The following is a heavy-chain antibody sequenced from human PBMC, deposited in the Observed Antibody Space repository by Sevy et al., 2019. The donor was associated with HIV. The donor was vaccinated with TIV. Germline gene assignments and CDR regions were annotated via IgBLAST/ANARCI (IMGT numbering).Heavy chain of an antibody. CDR3: ARNNCSITNCYMGDVFDI. CDR2: ISGISNYI. Sequence: GGSLRLSCAASGFTFSSYSMNWVRRAPGKGLEWVSSISGISNYIYYADSMKGRFTVSRDNARNSLYLQMNSLRAEDTAVYYCARNNCSITNCYMGDVFDIWGHGTMVTVSS. D-gene: IGHD2-2*02. J-gene: IGHJ3*02. CDR1: GFTFSSYS. V-gene: IGHV3-21*01.